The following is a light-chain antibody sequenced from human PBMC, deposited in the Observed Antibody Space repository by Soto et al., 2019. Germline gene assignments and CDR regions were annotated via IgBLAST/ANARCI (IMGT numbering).Light chain of an antibody. CDR3: AAWDDSLNGYV. J-gene: IGLJ1*01. CDR1: SSNIGSNT. V-gene: IGLV1-44*01. CDR2: SNN. Sequence: QSVLTQPPSASGTPGQRVTISCSGSSSNIGSNTVNWYQQLPGTAPKLLIYSNNQRPSGVPDRFSGSTSGTSASLAISGLQSEDEADYYCAAWDDSLNGYVFGTGTKVHRP.